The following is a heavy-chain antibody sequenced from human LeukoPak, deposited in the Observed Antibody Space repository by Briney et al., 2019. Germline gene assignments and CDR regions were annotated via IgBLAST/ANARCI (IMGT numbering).Heavy chain of an antibody. CDR3: ARGPLGFDYDSSGYYFNWFDP. CDR2: IYHSGST. D-gene: IGHD3-22*01. J-gene: IGHJ5*02. Sequence: SETLSLTCTVSGGSISSSSYYWGWIRQPPGKGLEWIGSIYHSGSTYYNPSLKSRVTISVDTSKNQFSLKLSSVTAADMAMYYCARGPLGFDYDSSGYYFNWFDPWGQGTLVTVSS. V-gene: IGHV4-39*07. CDR1: GGSISSSSYY.